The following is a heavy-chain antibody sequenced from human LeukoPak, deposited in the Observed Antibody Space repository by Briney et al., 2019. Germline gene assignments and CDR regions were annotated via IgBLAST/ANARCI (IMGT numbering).Heavy chain of an antibody. CDR3: ARDFPGYCSSTSCLDAFDI. J-gene: IGHJ3*02. V-gene: IGHV3-7*01. CDR2: IKQDGSEK. CDR1: GFTFSSYW. D-gene: IGHD2-2*01. Sequence: GGSLRLSCAASGFTFSSYWMSWVRQAPGKGLEWVANIKQDGSEKYYVDSVKGRFTISRDNAKNSLYLQMNSLRAGDTAVYYCARDFPGYCSSTSCLDAFDIWGQGTMVTVSS.